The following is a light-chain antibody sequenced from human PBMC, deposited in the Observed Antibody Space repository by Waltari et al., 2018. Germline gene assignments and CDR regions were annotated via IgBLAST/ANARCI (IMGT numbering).Light chain of an antibody. CDR1: QSVSSN. Sequence: EIVMTQSPATLSVSPGERATLSCRASQSVSSNLAWYQQKPGQAPRLLIYGVSTRATAVPARFSGSGSGTEFTLTISSLQSEDFAVYYCQQYNNWPSLTFGGGTKVEIK. CDR3: QQYNNWPSLT. J-gene: IGKJ4*01. CDR2: GVS. V-gene: IGKV3-15*01.